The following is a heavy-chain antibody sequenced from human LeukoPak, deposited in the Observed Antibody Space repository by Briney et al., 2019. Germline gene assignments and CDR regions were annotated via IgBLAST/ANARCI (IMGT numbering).Heavy chain of an antibody. CDR2: IYYSGST. V-gene: IGHV4-34*01. Sequence: SETLSLTCAVYGGSFSGYYWSWIRQPPGKGLEWIGSIYYSGSTYYNPSLKSRVTISVDTSKNQFSLKLSSVTAADTAVYYCARLGGSGWKVDYWGQGTLVTVSS. CDR1: GGSFSGYY. CDR3: ARLGGSGWKVDY. D-gene: IGHD6-19*01. J-gene: IGHJ4*02.